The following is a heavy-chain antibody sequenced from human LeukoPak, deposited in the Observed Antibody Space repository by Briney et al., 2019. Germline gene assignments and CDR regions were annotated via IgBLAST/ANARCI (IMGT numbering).Heavy chain of an antibody. D-gene: IGHD6-19*01. CDR2: IYYSGST. CDR1: GGSISSSSYY. CDR3: ARLSSGWPDYFDY. Sequence: SETLSLTCTVSGGSISSSSYYWGWIRQPPGKGLEWIGSIYYSGSTYYNPSLKSRVTISVDTSKNQFSLKLSSVTAADTAVYYCARLSSGWPDYFDYWGQGTLDSASS. J-gene: IGHJ4*02. V-gene: IGHV4-39*01.